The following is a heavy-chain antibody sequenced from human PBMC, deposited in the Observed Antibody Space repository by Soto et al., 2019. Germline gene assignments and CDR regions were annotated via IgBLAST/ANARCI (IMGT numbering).Heavy chain of an antibody. V-gene: IGHV1-18*04. J-gene: IGHJ4*02. CDR2: ISAYNGNT. CDR3: ARALFYDSSGDDYYFDY. Sequence: ASVKVSCKASGYTFTSYGISWVRQAPGQGLEWMGWISAYNGNTNYAQKLQGRVTMTTDTSTSTAYMELRSLRSDDTAVYYCARALFYDSSGDDYYFDYWGQGTLVTVSS. D-gene: IGHD3-22*01. CDR1: GYTFTSYG.